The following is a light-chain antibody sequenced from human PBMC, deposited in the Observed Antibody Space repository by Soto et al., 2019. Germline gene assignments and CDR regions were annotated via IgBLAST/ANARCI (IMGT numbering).Light chain of an antibody. CDR2: STF. J-gene: IGKJ1*01. Sequence: EIVLTQSPGTLSLSPGERATLSCRASQSDSRRYLAWYQQKPGQAPRLLIHSTFRRDTGIPDRFSGSGSGTYFTLTISSLEPEDYAVYYCHLYGSSWTFGPGPKVEIK. CDR3: HLYGSSWT. CDR1: QSDSRRY. V-gene: IGKV3-20*01.